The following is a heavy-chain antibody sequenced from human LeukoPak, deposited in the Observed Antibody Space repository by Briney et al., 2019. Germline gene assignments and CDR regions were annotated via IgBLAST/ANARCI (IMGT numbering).Heavy chain of an antibody. V-gene: IGHV3-74*01. CDR3: GRWGVNAGLDR. CDR1: GFTFSSYW. Sequence: PGGSLRLSCAASGFTFSSYWMHWVRQAPGKGLVWVSRINSDGSSTNYADSVKGRFTISRDNAKNSLNLQMNSLRAEDSGVYYCGRWGVNAGLDRWGQGTLVIVSS. D-gene: IGHD3-10*01. CDR2: INSDGSST. J-gene: IGHJ5*02.